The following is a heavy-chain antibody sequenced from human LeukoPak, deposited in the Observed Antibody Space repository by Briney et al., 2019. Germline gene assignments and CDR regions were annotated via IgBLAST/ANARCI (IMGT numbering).Heavy chain of an antibody. Sequence: SETLSLTCSASGGPISNYYWSWIRQPPGKGLEWIGYVYYGGSTTYNPSFKSRVAISVDTSKIQFSLRLSSVTAADTAVYYCARQCHLGPYSWYGVDVWGQGTTVTVS. V-gene: IGHV4-59*08. J-gene: IGHJ6*02. CDR1: GGPISNYY. CDR2: VYYGGST. D-gene: IGHD2-21*01. CDR3: ARQCHLGPYSWYGVDV.